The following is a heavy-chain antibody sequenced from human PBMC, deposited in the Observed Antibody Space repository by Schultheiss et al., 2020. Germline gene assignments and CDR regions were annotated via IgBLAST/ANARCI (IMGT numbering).Heavy chain of an antibody. D-gene: IGHD6-19*01. CDR3: ARADIAYSSGWNFDY. CDR1: GFTFSSYA. CDR2: ISYDGSNK. V-gene: IGHV3-30-3*01. Sequence: GGSLRLSCAASGFTFSSYAMHWVRQAPGKGLEWVAVISYDGSNKYYADSVKGRFTISRDNAKNSLYLQMNSLRAEDTAVYYCARADIAYSSGWNFDYWGQGTLVTVSS. J-gene: IGHJ4*02.